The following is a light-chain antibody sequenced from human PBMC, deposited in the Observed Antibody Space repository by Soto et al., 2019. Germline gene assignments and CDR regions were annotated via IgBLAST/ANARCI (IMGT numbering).Light chain of an antibody. Sequence: VLTQSQATLSVSAGGRATLSCRASQSVSSNLAWYQQKPGQAPRLLIYGASTRATGIPARFSGSGSGKEFTLTISSLQSEDFAVYYCQQYNNWPPWTFGQGTKVDIK. V-gene: IGKV3-15*01. CDR2: GAS. CDR3: QQYNNWPPWT. J-gene: IGKJ1*01. CDR1: QSVSSN.